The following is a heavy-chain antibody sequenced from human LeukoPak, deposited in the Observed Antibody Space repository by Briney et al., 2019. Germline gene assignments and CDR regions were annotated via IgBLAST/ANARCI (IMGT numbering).Heavy chain of an antibody. CDR3: AKDGVPGDSSGYYPDY. J-gene: IGHJ4*02. CDR1: GFTFSSYG. Sequence: PGGSLRLSCAASGFTFSSYGRQWVRQAPGKGLEWVAVIWYDGSNKYYADSVKGRFTISRDNSKNTLYLQMNSLRAEDTAVYYCAKDGVPGDSSGYYPDYWGQGTLVTVSS. CDR2: IWYDGSNK. V-gene: IGHV3-33*06. D-gene: IGHD3-22*01.